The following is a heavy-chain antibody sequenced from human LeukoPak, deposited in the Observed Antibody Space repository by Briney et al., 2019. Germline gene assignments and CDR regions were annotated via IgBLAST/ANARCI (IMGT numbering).Heavy chain of an antibody. D-gene: IGHD5-24*01. V-gene: IGHV3-53*04. CDR3: GGVRGLQGYGAFDI. CDR2: IYSPGST. J-gene: IGHJ3*02. Sequence: GGSLRLSCAPSGYTVSRNYMSGVRQAPGKGREWVSMIYSPGSTYYADFVKGRFAISRHNSKNTLYLQMNSLRAEDTAVYYCGGVRGLQGYGAFDIWGQGTMVIVSS. CDR1: GYTVSRNY.